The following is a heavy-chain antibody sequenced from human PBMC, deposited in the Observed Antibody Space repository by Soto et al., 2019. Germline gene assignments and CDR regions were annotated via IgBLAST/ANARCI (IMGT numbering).Heavy chain of an antibody. V-gene: IGHV3-21*01. J-gene: IGHJ6*02. Sequence: GGSLRLSCAASGFTFSSYSMNWVRQAPGKGLEWVSSISSSSSYIYYADSVKGRFTISRDNAKNSLYLQMNRLRAEATAVYYCARDFIRLLYSDVWGQGTTVTVSS. CDR3: ARDFIRLLYSDV. D-gene: IGHD2-15*01. CDR2: ISSSSSYI. CDR1: GFTFSSYS.